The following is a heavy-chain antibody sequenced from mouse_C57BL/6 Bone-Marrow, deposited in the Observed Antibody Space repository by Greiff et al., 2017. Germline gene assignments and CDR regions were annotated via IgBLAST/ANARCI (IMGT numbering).Heavy chain of an antibody. J-gene: IGHJ1*03. Sequence: EVQLQQSGPELVKPGASVKISCKASGYTFTDYYMNWVKQSHGKSLEWIGDINPNNGGTSYNQKFKGKATLTVDKSSSTAYMELRSLTSEDSAVYDCARLNYYCSSWDCDFWGTGTTVTVSS. CDR2: INPNNGGT. CDR3: ARLNYYCSSWDCDF. CDR1: GYTFTDYY. D-gene: IGHD1-1*01. V-gene: IGHV1-26*01.